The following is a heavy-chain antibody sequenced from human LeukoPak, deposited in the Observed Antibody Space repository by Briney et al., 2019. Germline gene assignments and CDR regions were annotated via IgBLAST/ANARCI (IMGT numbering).Heavy chain of an antibody. J-gene: IGHJ4*02. CDR1: GGSISSGDYY. CDR2: IYYSGSA. D-gene: IGHD5-18*01. Sequence: SQTLSLTCTVSGGSISSGDYYWSWIRQPPGKGLEWIGYIYYSGSAYYTPSLKSRVTMSVDTSKNQFSLNLSSVVAADTAVYYCATGGYSFGYVYWGQGTLVTVSS. CDR3: ATGGYSFGYVY. V-gene: IGHV4-30-4*01.